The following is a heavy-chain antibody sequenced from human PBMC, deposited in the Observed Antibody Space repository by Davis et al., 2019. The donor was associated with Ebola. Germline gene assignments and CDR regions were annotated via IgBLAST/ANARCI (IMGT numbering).Heavy chain of an antibody. CDR2: ISYDGSNK. CDR3: AKDFGVMVRGAAPYNWFDP. Sequence: GESLKISCAVAGGSGRSKARHWVRQAPGKGLEWVAVISYDGSNKYYADSVKVRFTISRDNSKNTLYLQMNSLRAEDTAVYYCAKDFGVMVRGAAPYNWFDPWGQGTLVTVSS. J-gene: IGHJ5*02. V-gene: IGHV3-30-3*01. CDR1: GGSGRSKA. D-gene: IGHD3-10*01.